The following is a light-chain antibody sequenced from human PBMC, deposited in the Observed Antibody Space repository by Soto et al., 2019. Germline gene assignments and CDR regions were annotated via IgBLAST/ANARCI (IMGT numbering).Light chain of an antibody. J-gene: IGKJ2*01. Sequence: EIVLSQSPATLSLSPGERATLSCRASQSVSRYLAWYQQKPGQAPRLLIYDASTRATGIPARFSGSGSGTDFTLTISSLEPEDFADYYCHQRSNWPPYTFGQGTKLEIK. CDR3: HQRSNWPPYT. CDR2: DAS. CDR1: QSVSRY. V-gene: IGKV3-11*01.